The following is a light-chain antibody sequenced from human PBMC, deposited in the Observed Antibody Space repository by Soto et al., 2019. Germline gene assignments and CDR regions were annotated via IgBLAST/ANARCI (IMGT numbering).Light chain of an antibody. J-gene: IGLJ1*01. CDR2: DDT. CDR3: QLWDSSSDRFV. V-gene: IGLV3-21*02. CDR1: KIGSES. Sequence: VLTQPPSVSVAPGQTARITCGGNKIGSESVHWYQQKPGQAPVLVVYDDTDRPSGIPERFSGSNSGNTATLTISRVEAGDEADYYCQLWDSSSDRFVSGTGTKVTVL.